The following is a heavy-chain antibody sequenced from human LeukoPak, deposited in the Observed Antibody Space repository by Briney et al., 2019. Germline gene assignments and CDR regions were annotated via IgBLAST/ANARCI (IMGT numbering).Heavy chain of an antibody. CDR3: ARSPMTTVTKPSANLDY. CDR2: ISSSNSHI. Sequence: PGGSLRLSCAASGFTFDTYSMNWVRQAPGKGLEWVSSISSSNSHIYYADSVKGRFAISRDNAKNSLYLQMNGLSAEDTAVYYCARSPMTTVTKPSANLDYWGQGTLVTVSS. CDR1: GFTFDTYS. J-gene: IGHJ4*02. V-gene: IGHV3-21*01. D-gene: IGHD4-17*01.